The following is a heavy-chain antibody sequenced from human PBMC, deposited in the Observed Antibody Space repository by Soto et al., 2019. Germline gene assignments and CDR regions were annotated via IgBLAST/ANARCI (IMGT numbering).Heavy chain of an antibody. D-gene: IGHD3-3*01. CDR1: GYTFTSYC. CDR2: ISAYNGNT. Sequence: ASVKVSCKASGYTFTSYCISWVRQAPGQGLEWMGWISAYNGNTNYAQKLQGRVTMTTDTSTSTAYMELRSLRSDDTAVYYCARDSRLRITIFGVIPHYYYYGMDVWGQGTTVTVSS. CDR3: ARDSRLRITIFGVIPHYYYYGMDV. J-gene: IGHJ6*02. V-gene: IGHV1-18*01.